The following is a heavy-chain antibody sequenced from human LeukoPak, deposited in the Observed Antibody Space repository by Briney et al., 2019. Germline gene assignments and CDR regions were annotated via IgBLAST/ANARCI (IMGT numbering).Heavy chain of an antibody. CDR1: GGTFSSYA. D-gene: IGHD5-12*01. CDR2: IIPIFGTA. CDR3: ARGPSGYSGSYYFDY. J-gene: IGHJ4*02. Sequence: SVKVSCKASGGTFSSYAISWVRQAPGQGLEWMGGIIPIFGTANYAQKFQGRVTITADESTSTAYMELSSLRSEDTAVYYCARGPSGYSGSYYFDYWGQGTLVTVSS. V-gene: IGHV1-69*13.